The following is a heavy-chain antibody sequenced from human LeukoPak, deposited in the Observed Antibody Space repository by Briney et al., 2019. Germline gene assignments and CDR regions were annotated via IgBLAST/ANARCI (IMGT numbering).Heavy chain of an antibody. CDR1: GYTFTSYY. J-gene: IGHJ3*02. CDR2: INPSGGST. D-gene: IGHD3-22*01. Sequence: ASVKVSCKASGYTFTSYYMHWVRQAPGQGLEWMGIINPSGGSTSYAQKFQGRVTITADKSTSTAYMELSSLRSEDTAVYYCARVGELNYYDSSGFDAFDIWGQGTMVTVSS. V-gene: IGHV1-46*01. CDR3: ARVGELNYYDSSGFDAFDI.